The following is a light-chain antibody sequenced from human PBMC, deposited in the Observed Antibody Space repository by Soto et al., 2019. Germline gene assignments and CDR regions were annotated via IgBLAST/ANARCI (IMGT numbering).Light chain of an antibody. Sequence: AIQLTQSPSSLSASVGDRVTITCRASKDITSALAWYQQKPGKAPNILIYAASSLKSGLPSRFSGSGSGTDFTLTIRNLQPEDFATYYLQQFNTDGITFGQGTRLET. V-gene: IGKV1-13*02. CDR2: AAS. CDR1: KDITSA. J-gene: IGKJ5*01. CDR3: QQFNTDGIT.